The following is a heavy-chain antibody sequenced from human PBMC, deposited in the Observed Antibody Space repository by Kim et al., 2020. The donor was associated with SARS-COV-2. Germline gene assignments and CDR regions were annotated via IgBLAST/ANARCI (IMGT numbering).Heavy chain of an antibody. CDR1: GGSISSGDYY. J-gene: IGHJ5*01. Sequence: SETLSLTCTVSGGSISSGDYYWSWIRQPPGKGLEWIGYIYYSGSTYYNPSLKSRVTISVDTSKNQISLKQSSVTAADTAVYYCARTRRITIFVVVQWFDPLGQGTLVTVSS. D-gene: IGHD3-3*01. CDR2: IYYSGST. CDR3: ARTRRITIFVVVQWFDP. V-gene: IGHV4-30-4*01.